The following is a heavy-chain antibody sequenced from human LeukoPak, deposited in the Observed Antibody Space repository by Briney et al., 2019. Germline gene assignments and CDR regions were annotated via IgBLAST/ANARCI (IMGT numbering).Heavy chain of an antibody. CDR2: MYYSGDT. CDR1: GDSVISDY. D-gene: IGHD3-10*01. Sequence: SETLSLTCTVSGDSVISDYWSWIRQPPGKGLEWIGYMYYSGDTNYNPSLKSRVTISVDTSKNQFSLKLSSVTAADTAFYYCARRGLGYWFDPWGQGTLVTVSS. CDR3: ARRGLGYWFDP. J-gene: IGHJ5*02. V-gene: IGHV4-59*02.